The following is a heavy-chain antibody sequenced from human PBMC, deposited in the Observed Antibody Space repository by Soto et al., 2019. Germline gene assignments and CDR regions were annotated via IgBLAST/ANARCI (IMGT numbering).Heavy chain of an antibody. J-gene: IGHJ3*02. CDR1: GFSLSTSGVG. V-gene: IGHV2-5*01. CDR2: IYWNDDK. CDR3: AQRCLDYYDSSGYYYGGYDAFDI. D-gene: IGHD3-22*01. Sequence: QITLKESGPTLVKPTQTLTLTCTFSGFSLSTSGVGVGWIRQPPGKALEWLALIYWNDDKRYSPSLKSRLTITKDTSKNQVVLTMTNMDPVDTDTYYCAQRCLDYYDSSGYYYGGYDAFDIWGQGTMVTVSS.